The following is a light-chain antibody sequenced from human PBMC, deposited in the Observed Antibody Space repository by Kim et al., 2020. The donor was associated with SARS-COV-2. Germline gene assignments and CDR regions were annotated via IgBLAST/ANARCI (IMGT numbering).Light chain of an antibody. CDR3: QHYNNWPPAYT. Sequence: SPGERATLSCRASQSVSSNIAWYQQKPGQAPRLIIFLASTRATGIPARFSGGGSGTDFTLTISSLQSEDVAVYFCQHYNNWPPAYTFGQGTKLEI. V-gene: IGKV3-15*01. CDR2: LAS. CDR1: QSVSSN. J-gene: IGKJ2*01.